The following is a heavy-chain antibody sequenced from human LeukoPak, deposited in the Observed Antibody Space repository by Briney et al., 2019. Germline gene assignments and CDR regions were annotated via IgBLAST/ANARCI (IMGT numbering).Heavy chain of an antibody. V-gene: IGHV3-33*01. CDR3: ASYRSSWTSFDY. J-gene: IGHJ4*02. Sequence: GGSLRLSCAASGFTFSSYGMHWVRQAPGKGLEWVAVIWYDGSNKYYADSVKGRFTISRDNSKNTLYLQMNGLRAEDTAVYYCASYRSSWTSFDYWGQGTLVTVSS. D-gene: IGHD6-13*01. CDR2: IWYDGSNK. CDR1: GFTFSSYG.